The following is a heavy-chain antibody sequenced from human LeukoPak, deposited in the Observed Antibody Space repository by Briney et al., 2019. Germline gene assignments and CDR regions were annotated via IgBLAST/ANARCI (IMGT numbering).Heavy chain of an antibody. J-gene: IGHJ3*02. CDR3: ARDVLVTSSPDAFDI. D-gene: IGHD2-21*02. CDR1: GXSISSAGYS. CDR2: ISYSGNA. V-gene: IGHV4-31*03. Sequence: TSETLSLTCTVSGXSISSAGYSWTWIRQPPGKGLQWIGYISYSGNAYYSPSLKSRVSISLDASKNQFSLKLTSVTAADTATYFCARDVLVTSSPDAFDIWGQGTMVTVSS.